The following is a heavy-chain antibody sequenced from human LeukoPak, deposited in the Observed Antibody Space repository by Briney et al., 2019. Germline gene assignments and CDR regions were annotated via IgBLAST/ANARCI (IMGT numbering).Heavy chain of an antibody. Sequence: PGGPLRLSCAASGFTFSSYAMSWVRQAPGKGLEGVSAISGSGGSTYYADSVKGRFTISRDNSKNTPYLQMNSLRAEDTAVSYGARALGYSYGLQYLDYWGQRTLDTVSS. CDR2: ISGSGGST. CDR1: GFTFSSYA. V-gene: IGHV3-23*01. D-gene: IGHD5-18*01. J-gene: IGHJ4*02. CDR3: ARALGYSYGLQYLDY.